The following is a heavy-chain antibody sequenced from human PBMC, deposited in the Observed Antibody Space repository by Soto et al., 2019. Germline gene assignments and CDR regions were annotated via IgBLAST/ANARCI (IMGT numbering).Heavy chain of an antibody. CDR2: ISYDGSNK. CDR1: GFTFSSYA. Sequence: GGSLILSCAASGFTFSSYAMHWVRQAPGKGLEWVAVISYDGSNKYYADSVKGRSTISRDNSKNTLYLQMNSLRAEDTAVYYCARWFRRMGYYYDSSGYPPRMYYFDYWGQGTLVTVSS. V-gene: IGHV3-30-3*01. D-gene: IGHD3-22*01. J-gene: IGHJ4*02. CDR3: ARWFRRMGYYYDSSGYPPRMYYFDY.